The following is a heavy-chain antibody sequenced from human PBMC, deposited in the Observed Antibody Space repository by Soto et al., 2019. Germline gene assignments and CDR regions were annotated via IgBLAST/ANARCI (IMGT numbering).Heavy chain of an antibody. Sequence: GASVKVSCKASGCTFSSYAISWVRQAPGQGLEWMGGIIPIFGTANYAQKFQGRVTITADESTSTAYMELSSLRSEDTAVYYCARAAYYYDSSGYYLLIDYYFDYWGQGTLVTVSS. CDR3: ARAAYYYDSSGYYLLIDYYFDY. CDR2: IIPIFGTA. D-gene: IGHD3-22*01. CDR1: GCTFSSYA. V-gene: IGHV1-69*13. J-gene: IGHJ4*02.